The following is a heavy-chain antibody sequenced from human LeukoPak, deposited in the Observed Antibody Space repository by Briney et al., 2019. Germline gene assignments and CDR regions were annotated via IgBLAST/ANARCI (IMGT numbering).Heavy chain of an antibody. CDR2: ISAYNGNT. CDR1: GYTFTSYG. V-gene: IGHV1-18*04. Sequence: ASVKVFCKASGYTFTSYGISWGRQAPGQGLEWMGWISAYNGNTNYAQKLQGRVTMTTDTSTSTAYMELRSLRSDDTAVYYCARDQGFYYGSGSYFNWFDPWGQGTLVTVSS. D-gene: IGHD3-10*01. J-gene: IGHJ5*02. CDR3: ARDQGFYYGSGSYFNWFDP.